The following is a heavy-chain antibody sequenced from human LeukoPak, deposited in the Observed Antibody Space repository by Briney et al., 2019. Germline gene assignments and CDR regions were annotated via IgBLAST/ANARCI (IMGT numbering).Heavy chain of an antibody. CDR3: ARDRHGDYHY. D-gene: IGHD4-17*01. CDR2: IHHSGST. V-gene: IGHV4-30-4*08. J-gene: IGHJ4*02. CDR1: GGSISSNDHY. Sequence: SETLSLTCTVSGGSISSNDHYWSWIRQPPGKGLEWIGYIHHSGSTYYNPSLKSRVTISVETSKKQFSLKLRSVSAADTAVYYCARDRHGDYHYWGQGTLVTVSS.